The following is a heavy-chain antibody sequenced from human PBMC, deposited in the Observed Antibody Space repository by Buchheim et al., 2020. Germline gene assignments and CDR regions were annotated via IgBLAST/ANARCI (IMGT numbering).Heavy chain of an antibody. CDR3: AKDLWYYYDSSGYGPFDY. J-gene: IGHJ4*02. CDR1: GFTFRSYA. CDR2: ISGRGGST. V-gene: IGHV3-23*01. Sequence: EVQLLESGGGLVQPGGSLRLSCAASGFTFRSYAMSWVRQAPGKGLEWVSDISGRGGSTYYADSVKGRFTSSRDNSKNTLYLQMNSLRAEDTAVYYCAKDLWYYYDSSGYGPFDYWGQGTL. D-gene: IGHD3-22*01.